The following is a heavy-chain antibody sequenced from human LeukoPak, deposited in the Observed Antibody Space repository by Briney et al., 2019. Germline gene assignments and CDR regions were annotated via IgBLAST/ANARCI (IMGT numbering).Heavy chain of an antibody. CDR1: GFTFGDYA. CDR2: IKSKTDGETA. CDR3: TTAPLNPRNFNIDY. J-gene: IGHJ4*02. D-gene: IGHD1-14*01. V-gene: IGHV3-15*01. Sequence: GGSLRLSCTASGFTFGDYAMSWFRQAPGKGLEWVGRIKSKTDGETADCAAAVKGRFTISRDDLKNTLYLQMDSLQTEDTGVYYCTTAPLNPRNFNIDYWGQGTLVTVSS.